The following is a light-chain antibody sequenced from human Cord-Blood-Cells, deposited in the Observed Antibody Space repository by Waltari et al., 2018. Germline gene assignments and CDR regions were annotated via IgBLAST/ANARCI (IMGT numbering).Light chain of an antibody. CDR1: QDISNY. CDR3: QQYDNLLPLT. J-gene: IGKJ4*01. V-gene: IGKV1-33*01. Sequence: DIQMTQSPSSLSASVGDRVTITCQASQDISNYLNWYQQKPGKAPKLLIYYASNLETGVPSRFSGSGSVTDFTFTISILQPEDIATYYCQQYDNLLPLTFGGVTKVEIK. CDR2: YAS.